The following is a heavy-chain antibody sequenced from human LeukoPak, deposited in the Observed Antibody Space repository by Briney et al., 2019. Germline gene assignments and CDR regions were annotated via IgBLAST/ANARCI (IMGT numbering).Heavy chain of an antibody. V-gene: IGHV1-69-2*01. CDR3: ATMLSYDFWSLVGVSVP. CDR1: GSTFTDYY. Sequence: GATVNISCKVSGSTFTDYYMHWVHQAPGKGLEWMGLVDPEDGETIYAEKFQGRVTITADTSTDTAYMELSSLRSEDTAVYYCATMLSYDFWSLVGVSVPWGQGTLVTVSS. CDR2: VDPEDGET. J-gene: IGHJ5*02. D-gene: IGHD3-3*01.